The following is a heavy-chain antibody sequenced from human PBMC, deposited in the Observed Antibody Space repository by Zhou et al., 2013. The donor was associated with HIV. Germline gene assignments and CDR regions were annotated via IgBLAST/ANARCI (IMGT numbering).Heavy chain of an antibody. D-gene: IGHD6-19*01. CDR3: TKGRLGWEPFDY. Sequence: QVQLVQSGAEVRKPGASVRVSCKTSGYTFTDYYINWVRQAPGQGLEWMGWINPNNGGTSYAQKFQGRVAMTRDTSINTAYMELSRLTSDDTAIYYCTKGRLGWEPFDYWGQGTLVTVSS. CDR1: GYTFTDYY. V-gene: IGHV1-2*02. CDR2: INPNNGGT. J-gene: IGHJ4*02.